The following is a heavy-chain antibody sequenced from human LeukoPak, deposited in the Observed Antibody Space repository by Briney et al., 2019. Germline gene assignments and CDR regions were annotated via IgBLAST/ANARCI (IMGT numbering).Heavy chain of an antibody. CDR3: ARHYYDFWSGYSPHYYYDMDV. J-gene: IGHJ6*03. D-gene: IGHD3-3*01. V-gene: IGHV5-51*01. Sequence: GESLKISCKGSGYSFTSYWNGWVRQMPGKGLEWMGIIYPGDSDTRYSPSLQGQVTISADKSISTAYLQWSSLKASDTAMYYCARHYYDFWSGYSPHYYYDMDVWGKGTTVTVSS. CDR2: IYPGDSDT. CDR1: GYSFTSYW.